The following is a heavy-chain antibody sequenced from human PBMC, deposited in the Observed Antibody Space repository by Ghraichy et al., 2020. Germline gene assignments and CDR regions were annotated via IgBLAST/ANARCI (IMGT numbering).Heavy chain of an antibody. D-gene: IGHD6-19*01. Sequence: LSLTCAASGFTVSTCGMHWVRQAPGKGLEWVALLRFDGTTKYYADSVKGRFTVSRDNSKNTLYLQMDSLRAEDTSMYYCAKGSGWLADSWGQGTLVTVSS. V-gene: IGHV3-30*02. CDR2: LRFDGTTK. J-gene: IGHJ4*02. CDR3: AKGSGWLADS. CDR1: GFTVSTCG.